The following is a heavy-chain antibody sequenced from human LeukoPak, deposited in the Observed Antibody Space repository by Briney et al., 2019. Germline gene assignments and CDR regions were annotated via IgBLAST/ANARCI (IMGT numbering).Heavy chain of an antibody. J-gene: IGHJ4*02. Sequence: SQTLSLTCTVSGGSISSGSYYWSWIRQPAGKGLEWIGRIYTSGSTNYNPSLKSRVTISVDTSKNQFSLKLSSVTAADTAMYYCARDGGYYDSSGYYYYFDYWGQGTLVTVSS. CDR3: ARDGGYYDSSGYYYYFDY. V-gene: IGHV4-61*02. CDR2: IYTSGST. D-gene: IGHD3-22*01. CDR1: GGSISSGSYY.